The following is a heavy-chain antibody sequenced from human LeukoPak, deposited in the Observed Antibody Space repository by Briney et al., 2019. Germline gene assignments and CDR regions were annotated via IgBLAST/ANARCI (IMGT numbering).Heavy chain of an antibody. CDR1: GGSFSGYY. V-gene: IGHV4-34*01. CDR2: INHSGST. Sequence: SETLSLTCAVYGGSFSGYYWSWIRQPPGKGLEWIGEINHSGSTNYNPSLKSRVTISVDTSKNQFSLKLSSVTAADTAVYYCARQTRRQRLVPGGRSYCYYMDVWGKGTTVTISS. CDR3: ARQTRRQRLVPGGRSYCYYMDV. D-gene: IGHD6-13*01. J-gene: IGHJ6*03.